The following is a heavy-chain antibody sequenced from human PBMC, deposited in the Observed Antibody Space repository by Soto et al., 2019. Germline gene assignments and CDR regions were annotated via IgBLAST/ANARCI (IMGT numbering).Heavy chain of an antibody. V-gene: IGHV3-21*01. J-gene: IGHJ3*02. D-gene: IGHD6-19*01. CDR1: GFTFSSYS. CDR2: ISSSSSYI. Sequence: PGGSLRLSCAASGFTFSSYSMNWVRQAPGKGLEWVSSISSSSSYIYYADSVKGRFTISRDNAKNSLYLQMNSLRAEDTAVYYCARDPGYGSGWLDAFDIWGQGTMVTV. CDR3: ARDPGYGSGWLDAFDI.